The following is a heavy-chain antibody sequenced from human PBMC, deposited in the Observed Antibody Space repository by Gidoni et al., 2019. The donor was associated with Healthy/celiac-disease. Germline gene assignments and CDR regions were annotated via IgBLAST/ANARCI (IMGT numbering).Heavy chain of an antibody. CDR1: GFTFSSYS. V-gene: IGHV3-48*01. CDR2: ISGRSSTI. J-gene: IGHJ3*02. Sequence: EVQLLESGGGLEEPGGSLRLSCAASGFTFSSYSMNWVRQAPGKGLEWVSKISGRSSTIYYADSVKGRFTSSRDNVKNSLYLQMNSLRAEDTAVYYCARNIAVADDGFDIWGQGTMVIVSS. CDR3: ARNIAVADDGFDI. D-gene: IGHD6-19*01.